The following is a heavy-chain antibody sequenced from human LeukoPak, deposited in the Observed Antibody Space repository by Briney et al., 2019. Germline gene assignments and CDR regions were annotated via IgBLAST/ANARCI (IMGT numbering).Heavy chain of an antibody. CDR1: GGSISSSY. CDR2: ISHSGST. V-gene: IGHV4-59*01. Sequence: PSETLSLTCTVPGGSISSSYWSWIRQPPGRGLEWIAYISHSGSTNYNPSLKSRVSISLDASRNQFSLKLTSVTAADTAIYFCARGYYDSRGDSNPFDIWGQGTMVTVSS. D-gene: IGHD3-22*01. CDR3: ARGYYDSRGDSNPFDI. J-gene: IGHJ3*02.